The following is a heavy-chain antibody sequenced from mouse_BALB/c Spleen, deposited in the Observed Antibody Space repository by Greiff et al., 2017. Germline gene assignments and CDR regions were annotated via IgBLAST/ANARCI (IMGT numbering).Heavy chain of an antibody. CDR3: AGYDYEYYYAMDY. J-gene: IGHJ4*01. Sequence: EVQGVESGGGLVKPGGSLKLSCAASGFTFSSYAMSWVRQSPEKRLEWVAEISSGGSYTYYPDSVKGRFTISRDNAKNTLYLQMSSLKSEDTAMYYCAGYDYEYYYAMDYWGQGTSVTVSS. V-gene: IGHV5-6*01. CDR1: GFTFSSYA. CDR2: ISSGGSYT. D-gene: IGHD2-4*01.